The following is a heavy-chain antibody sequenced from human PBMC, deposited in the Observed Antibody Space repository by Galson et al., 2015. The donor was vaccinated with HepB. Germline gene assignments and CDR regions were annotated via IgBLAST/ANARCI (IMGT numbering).Heavy chain of an antibody. CDR2: IYSGGST. V-gene: IGHV3-66*01. CDR3: ASPEVSTTVVTNDAFDI. Sequence: SLRLSCAASGFTVSSNYMSWVRQAPGKGLEWVSVIYSGGSTYYADSVKGRFTISRDNSKNTLYLQMNSLRAEDTAVYYCASPEVSTTVVTNDAFDIWGQGTMVTVSS. J-gene: IGHJ3*02. D-gene: IGHD4-23*01. CDR1: GFTVSSNY.